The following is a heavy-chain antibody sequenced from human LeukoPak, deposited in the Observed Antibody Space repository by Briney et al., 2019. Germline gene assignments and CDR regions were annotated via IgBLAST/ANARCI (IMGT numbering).Heavy chain of an antibody. J-gene: IGHJ4*02. D-gene: IGHD2-15*01. CDR2: IIPMSNTV. CDR3: ARGFCTSGYCYSDFDC. Sequence: ASVKVSCKASGYTFSIYSISWVRQAPGLGLEWMGRIIPMSNTVDYAQRFQDRVTITADKSTGTAYMELSSLRSDDTAVYYCARGFCTSGYCYSDFDCWGQGTQVTVSS. V-gene: IGHV1-69*06. CDR1: GYTFSIYS.